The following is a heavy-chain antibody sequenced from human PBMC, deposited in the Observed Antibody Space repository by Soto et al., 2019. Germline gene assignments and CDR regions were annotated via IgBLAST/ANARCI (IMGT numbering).Heavy chain of an antibody. CDR2: INSDGSST. CDR3: ARGENDFWSGSYV. Sequence: LRLSSAASGFTFSSDWMHWVRQAPGKGLVWVSRINSDGSSTSYADSVKGRFTISRDNAKNTLYLQMNSLRAEDTAVYYCARGENDFWSGSYVWGKGTTVTVSS. J-gene: IGHJ6*04. CDR1: GFTFSSDW. V-gene: IGHV3-74*01. D-gene: IGHD3-3*01.